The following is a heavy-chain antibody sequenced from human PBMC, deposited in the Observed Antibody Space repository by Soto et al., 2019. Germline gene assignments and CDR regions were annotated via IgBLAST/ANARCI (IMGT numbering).Heavy chain of an antibody. J-gene: IGHJ6*02. V-gene: IGHV1-2*04. Sequence: ASVKVSCKASGYTFTGYYMHWVRQAPGQGLEWMGWINPNSGGTNYAQKFQGWVTMTRDTSISTAYMELSRLRSDDTAVYYCARERYSSSPYGMDVWGQGTTVTVSS. CDR3: ARERYSSSPYGMDV. CDR1: GYTFTGYY. D-gene: IGHD6-13*01. CDR2: INPNSGGT.